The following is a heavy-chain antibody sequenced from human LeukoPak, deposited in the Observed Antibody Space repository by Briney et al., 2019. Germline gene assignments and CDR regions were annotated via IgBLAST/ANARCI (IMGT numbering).Heavy chain of an antibody. D-gene: IGHD2-15*01. J-gene: IGHJ4*02. CDR1: GFTFSAYS. V-gene: IGHV3-23*01. CDR2: ISGSGEDT. Sequence: GGSLRLSCAASGFTFSAYSMNWVRLVPGKGLEWVSSISGSGEDTHFADSVKGRFTVSRDNSRNTLFLQMDSLRVEDTAVYHCAKAKGGLWGQGTLVTVSS. CDR3: AKAKGGL.